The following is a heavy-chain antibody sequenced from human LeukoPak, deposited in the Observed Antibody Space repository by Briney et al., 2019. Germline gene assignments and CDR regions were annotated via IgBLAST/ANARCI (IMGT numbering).Heavy chain of an antibody. CDR1: GYSFSTHW. Sequence: GESLKISCRGFGYSFSTHWIGWVRQMPGKGLEWMGIIYPGDSDTRYNPSLQGQITISADKSISTAYLQWSSLKASDTAMYYCARLYGSGSGIFDYWGQGTLVTVSS. CDR2: IYPGDSDT. CDR3: ARLYGSGSGIFDY. J-gene: IGHJ4*02. V-gene: IGHV5-51*01. D-gene: IGHD3-10*01.